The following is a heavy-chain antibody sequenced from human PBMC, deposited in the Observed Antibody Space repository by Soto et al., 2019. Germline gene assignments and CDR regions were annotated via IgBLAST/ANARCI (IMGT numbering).Heavy chain of an antibody. Sequence: PSETLSLTCTVSGGSISSSSYYWGWIRQPPGKGLEWIGYVYYTGTTTYSPSLKSRVTISVDTSMNQISLKLSSVTAADTAFYYCARLGGYYQSLDTWGQGTLVTVSS. CDR2: VYYTGTT. D-gene: IGHD3-22*01. CDR3: ARLGGYYQSLDT. V-gene: IGHV4-61*05. CDR1: GGSISSSSYY. J-gene: IGHJ5*02.